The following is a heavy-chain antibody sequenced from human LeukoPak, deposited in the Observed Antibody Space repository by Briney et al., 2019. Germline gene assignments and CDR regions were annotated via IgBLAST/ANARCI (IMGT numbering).Heavy chain of an antibody. J-gene: IGHJ4*02. CDR1: GFTFSNYA. CDR3: ARGGSGWLRGLAY. V-gene: IGHV3-30-3*01. Sequence: GGSLRLSCAASGFTFSNYAMYWVRQAPGKGLEWVAVISYDGSNKYFADSVRGRFTISRDNSKNTLYLQMNSLRPEDTAMYYCARGGSGWLRGLAYWGQGTLVTVSS. CDR2: ISYDGSNK. D-gene: IGHD6-19*01.